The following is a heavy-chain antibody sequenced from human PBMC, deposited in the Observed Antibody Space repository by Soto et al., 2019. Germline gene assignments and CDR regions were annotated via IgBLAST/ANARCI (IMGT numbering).Heavy chain of an antibody. Sequence: PSETLSLTCTVSGGSISSSSYYWGWIRQPPGKGLEWIGSIYYSGSTYYNPSLKSRVTISVDTSKNQFSLKLSSVTAADTAVYYCARREGARLMALFDYWGQGTLVTVSS. CDR1: GGSISSSSYY. J-gene: IGHJ4*02. D-gene: IGHD6-25*01. V-gene: IGHV4-39*01. CDR2: IYYSGST. CDR3: ARREGARLMALFDY.